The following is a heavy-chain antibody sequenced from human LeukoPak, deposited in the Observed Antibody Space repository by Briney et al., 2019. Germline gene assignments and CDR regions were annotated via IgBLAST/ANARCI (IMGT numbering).Heavy chain of an antibody. J-gene: IGHJ4*02. Sequence: GGSLRLSCAASGFTFSSYAMSWVRQTPGKGLEWVSAVTDSGDSTYSADSVKGRFTISRDNSKNTLYLQMNSLRAEDTAVYYCARNDGLDYWGQGTLVTVSS. V-gene: IGHV3-23*01. D-gene: IGHD1-1*01. CDR3: ARNDGLDY. CDR2: VTDSGDST. CDR1: GFTFSSYA.